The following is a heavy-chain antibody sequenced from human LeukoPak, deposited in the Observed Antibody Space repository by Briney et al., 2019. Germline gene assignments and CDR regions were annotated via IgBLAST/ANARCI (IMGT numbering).Heavy chain of an antibody. Sequence: SETLSLTCTVSGGSISSYYWSWIRQPPGKGLEWIGYMYYSGSTSYNPSLKSRVTISVDTSKNQFSLKLSSVTAADTAVYYCASGAYSFYYMDVWGKGTTVTISS. D-gene: IGHD5-18*01. CDR3: ASGAYSFYYMDV. CDR2: MYYSGST. CDR1: GGSISSYY. J-gene: IGHJ6*03. V-gene: IGHV4-59*01.